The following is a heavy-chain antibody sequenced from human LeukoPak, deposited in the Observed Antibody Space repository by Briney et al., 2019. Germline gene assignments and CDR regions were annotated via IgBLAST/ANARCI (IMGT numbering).Heavy chain of an antibody. CDR3: ARHYYDSSSTWFDP. V-gene: IGHV5-51*01. Sequence: RGESLKISCKRSGYSFTSYWIDWVPQLPGKGLEWMGINYPGDSDTRYSPSFKGQVTISANKPISTAFLQWSSLKASDTAMYYCARHYYDSSSTWFDPRGQGALVTVSS. CDR2: NYPGDSDT. J-gene: IGHJ5*02. CDR1: GYSFTSYW. D-gene: IGHD3-22*01.